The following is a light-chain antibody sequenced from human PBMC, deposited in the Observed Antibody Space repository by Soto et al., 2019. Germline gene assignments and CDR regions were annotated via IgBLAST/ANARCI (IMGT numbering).Light chain of an antibody. CDR1: QTVSKNF. J-gene: IGKJ1*01. Sequence: DIVLTQSPGILSLSPGERATLSCRASQTVSKNFLAWYQQKPGQAPRLLIYGASHRATGIPDKFSASGSGTEFTLTISRLEPEDFAVYYCQQYGGSPNTFGQGTKVDIK. CDR2: GAS. V-gene: IGKV3-20*01. CDR3: QQYGGSPNT.